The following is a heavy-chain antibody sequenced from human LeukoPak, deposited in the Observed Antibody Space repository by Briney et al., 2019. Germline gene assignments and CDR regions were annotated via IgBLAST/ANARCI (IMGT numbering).Heavy chain of an antibody. CDR2: IYYSGSP. Sequence: SETLSLTCTVSGGSISSSSYSWGWIRQPPGKGLEWTGSIYYSGSPYYNPSLKSRVTISVDTSKNQFSLKQSSVTAADTAVYYCARQLLDYDYVWGSYRPSFDYWGQGTLVSVSS. V-gene: IGHV4-39*01. CDR3: ARQLLDYDYVWGSYRPSFDY. D-gene: IGHD3-16*02. J-gene: IGHJ4*02. CDR1: GGSISSSSYS.